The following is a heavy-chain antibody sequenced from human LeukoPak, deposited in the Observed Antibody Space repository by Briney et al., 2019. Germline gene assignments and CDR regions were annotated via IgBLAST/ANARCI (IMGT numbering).Heavy chain of an antibody. J-gene: IGHJ4*02. CDR2: IKQDGSEK. CDR3: AREVGGINPPLY. V-gene: IGHV3-7*01. Sequence: GRPLRLSCAASGFTFSPYWMSWVRQASGKGLESVANIKQDGSEKNYVASVKGRFTISRDNAKNSLYLQMNSLRAEDTAVYHCAREVGGINPPLYWGQGTLVTVSS. CDR1: GFTFSPYW. D-gene: IGHD1-26*01.